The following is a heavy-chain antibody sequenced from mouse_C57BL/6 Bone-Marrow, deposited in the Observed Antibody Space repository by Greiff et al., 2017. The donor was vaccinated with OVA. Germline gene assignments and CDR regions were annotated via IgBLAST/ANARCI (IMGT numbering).Heavy chain of an antibody. V-gene: IGHV5-4*03. Sequence: EVKLVESGGGLVKPGGSLKLSCEASGFPFSGYAMSWVPQTPEKRLEWVATISDGGSYTYYPDNVKGRCTISRDNAKNNLYLQMSHLKSEDTAMYYCARPRYFDVWGTGTTVTVSS. CDR2: ISDGGSYT. J-gene: IGHJ1*03. CDR1: GFPFSGYA. CDR3: ARPRYFDV.